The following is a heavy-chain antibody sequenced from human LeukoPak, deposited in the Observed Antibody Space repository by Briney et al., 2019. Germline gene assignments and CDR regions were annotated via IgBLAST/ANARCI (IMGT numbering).Heavy chain of an antibody. J-gene: IGHJ5*02. CDR1: GGSISSSSYY. Sequence: PSETLSLTCTVSGGSISSSSYYWGWIRQPPGKGLEWIGSIYYSGSTYYNPSLKSRVTISVDTSKNQFSLKLSSVTAADTAVYYCARHIKGGITMVRGVHQNWFDPWGQGTLVTVSS. V-gene: IGHV4-39*01. CDR3: ARHIKGGITMVRGVHQNWFDP. D-gene: IGHD3-10*01. CDR2: IYYSGST.